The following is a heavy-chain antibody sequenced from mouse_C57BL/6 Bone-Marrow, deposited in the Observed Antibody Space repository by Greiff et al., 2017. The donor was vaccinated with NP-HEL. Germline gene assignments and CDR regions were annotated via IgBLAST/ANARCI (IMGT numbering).Heavy chain of an antibody. J-gene: IGHJ4*01. CDR2: ISSGGSYT. Sequence: DVKLVESGGDLVKPGGSLKLSCAASGFTFSSYGMSWVRQTPDKRLEWVATISSGGSYTYYPDSVKGRFTISRDNAKNTLYLQMSSLKSEDTAMYYCANTDYAMDYWGQGTSVTVSS. CDR3: ANTDYAMDY. D-gene: IGHD1-1*01. CDR1: GFTFSSYG. V-gene: IGHV5-6*02.